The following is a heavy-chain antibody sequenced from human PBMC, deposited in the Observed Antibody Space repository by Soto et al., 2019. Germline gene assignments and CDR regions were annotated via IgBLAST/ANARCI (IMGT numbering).Heavy chain of an antibody. CDR3: ARPGREPYDSSDYYSYFDY. D-gene: IGHD3-22*01. V-gene: IGHV5-51*01. CDR1: GYSFTRYW. CDR2: IYPGDSISRYDSKT. Sequence: GESLKISCKASGYSFTRYWIGWVRQMPGRDLEWMATIYPGDSISRYDSKTRYSPSFQGQVTISADKSISTAYLQWSSLKASDTAIYYCARPGREPYDSSDYYSYFDYWGQGTPVTVSS. J-gene: IGHJ4*02.